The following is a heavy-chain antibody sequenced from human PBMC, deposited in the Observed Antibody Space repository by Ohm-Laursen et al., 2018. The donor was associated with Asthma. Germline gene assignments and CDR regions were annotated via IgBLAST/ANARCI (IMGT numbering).Heavy chain of an antibody. CDR2: IRSKAYGGTT. Sequence: SLRLSCAASGFTFGDYAMSWFRQAPGKGLEWVGFIRSKAYGGTTEYAASVKGRFTISRDDSKSIAYLQMDSLKTEDTAVYYCTRDDYDFWSAPGYYHYGMDVWGQGTTVTVSS. V-gene: IGHV3-49*03. CDR1: GFTFGDYA. D-gene: IGHD3-3*01. J-gene: IGHJ6*02. CDR3: TRDDYDFWSAPGYYHYGMDV.